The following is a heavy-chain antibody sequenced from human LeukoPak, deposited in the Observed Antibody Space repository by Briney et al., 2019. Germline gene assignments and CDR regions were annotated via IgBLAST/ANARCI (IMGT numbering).Heavy chain of an antibody. CDR3: ARPYCSSKTCKRWFDP. V-gene: IGHV1-8*03. CDR2: VNPNSGNS. CDR1: GYTFNTYD. Sequence: ASVEVSCKASGYTFNTYDIHWVRQAAGQGLEWMGWVNPNSGNSGYEQKFQGRVTITMNASITTAYLGLDNLTSEDTAVYYCARPYCSSKTCKRWFDPWGQGTLVTVSA. J-gene: IGHJ5*02. D-gene: IGHD2-2*01.